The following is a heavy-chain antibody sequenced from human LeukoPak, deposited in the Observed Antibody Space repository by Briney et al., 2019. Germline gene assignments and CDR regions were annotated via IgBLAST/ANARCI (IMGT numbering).Heavy chain of an antibody. J-gene: IGHJ4*02. CDR3: ASDGRRSGSYSNYLDY. CDR1: GFTFSTSG. CDR2: IRYDGSST. Sequence: PGGSLRLSCAASGFTFSTSGMHWVRQAPGKGLEWVAFIRYDGSSTYYADSVKGRFTISRDNSKNTLFLQMNSLRPEDAAVYYCASDGRRSGSYSNYLDYWGQGTLVTVSS. D-gene: IGHD1-26*01. V-gene: IGHV3-30*02.